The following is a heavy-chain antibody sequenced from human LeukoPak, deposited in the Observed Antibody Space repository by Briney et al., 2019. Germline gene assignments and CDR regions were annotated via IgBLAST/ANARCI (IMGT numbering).Heavy chain of an antibody. CDR2: VSGSGAGT. CDR1: GFTFSSYD. V-gene: IGHV3-23*01. Sequence: GGSLRLSCAASGFTFSSYDMLWVRQAPGQGLEWVSTVSGSGAGTYYADSVKGRFTISRDNSKNTLYLQMNSLRAEDTAVYYCAKAGPYMANYYYGMDVWGQGTTVTVSS. D-gene: IGHD2-21*01. CDR3: AKAGPYMANYYYGMDV. J-gene: IGHJ6*02.